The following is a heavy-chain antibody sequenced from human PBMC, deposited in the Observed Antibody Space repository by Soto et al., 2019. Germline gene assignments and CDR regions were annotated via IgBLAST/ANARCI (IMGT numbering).Heavy chain of an antibody. CDR3: ASRPRRATTHFGDY. Sequence: QVQLQESGPRLVKPSGTLSLTCAVSGGSISSSYWWSWVRQSPGKGLEWIGEIYHSGSTNYNPSPKSRVTISVDKSKKQLSLKLNAVTAADTAVYFCASRPRRATTHFGDYWGQGTLVTVSS. V-gene: IGHV4-4*02. J-gene: IGHJ4*02. CDR1: GGSISSSYW. D-gene: IGHD5-12*01. CDR2: IYHSGST.